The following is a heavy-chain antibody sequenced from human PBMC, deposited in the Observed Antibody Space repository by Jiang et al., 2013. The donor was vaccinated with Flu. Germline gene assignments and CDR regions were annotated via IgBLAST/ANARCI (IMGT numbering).Heavy chain of an antibody. CDR2: IYYSGST. V-gene: IGHV4-59*01. CDR1: GGSISSYY. Sequence: PGLVKPSETLSLTCTVSGGSISSYYWSWIRQPPGKGLEWIGYIYYSGSTNYNPSLKSRVTISVDTSKSHFSLKLTSVTAADTAVYYCARGVVLGHPEFWGQGTLVTVSS. CDR3: ARGVVLGHPEF. D-gene: IGHD2-15*01. J-gene: IGHJ4*02.